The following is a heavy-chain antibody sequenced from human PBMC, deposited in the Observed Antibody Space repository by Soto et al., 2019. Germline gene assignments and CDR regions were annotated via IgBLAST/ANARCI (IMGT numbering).Heavy chain of an antibody. CDR1: GFTVSSNY. CDR2: IYSGGST. Sequence: GGSLGLSCAASGFTVSSNYMSWVRQAPGKGLEWVSVIYSGGSTYYADSVKGRFTISRDNSKNTPYLQMNSLRAEDTAVYYCARASFYDSSGYFPYWGQGTLVTVS. D-gene: IGHD3-22*01. J-gene: IGHJ4*02. CDR3: ARASFYDSSGYFPY. V-gene: IGHV3-53*01.